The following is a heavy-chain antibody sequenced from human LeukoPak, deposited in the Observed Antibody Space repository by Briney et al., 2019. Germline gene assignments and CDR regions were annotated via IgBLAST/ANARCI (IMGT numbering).Heavy chain of an antibody. D-gene: IGHD6-13*01. Sequence: PGGSLRLSCAASGFTFSSYAMSWVRQAPGKGLEWVAVISYDGSNKYYADSVKGRFTISRDNSKNTLYLQMNSLRAEDTAVYYCARDSSSWWEGFDYWGQGTLVTVSS. V-gene: IGHV3-30-3*01. CDR2: ISYDGSNK. J-gene: IGHJ4*02. CDR1: GFTFSSYA. CDR3: ARDSSSWWEGFDY.